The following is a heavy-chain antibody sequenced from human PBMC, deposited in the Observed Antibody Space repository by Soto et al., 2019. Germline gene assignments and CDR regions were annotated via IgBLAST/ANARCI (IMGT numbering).Heavy chain of an antibody. CDR1: GGSISSGDYY. V-gene: IGHV4-30-4*01. J-gene: IGHJ5*02. D-gene: IGHD1-7*01. CDR3: VRARTFRATNNWFDP. CDR2: IYYSGRA. Sequence: SETLSLTCTVSGGSISSGDYYWSWIRQPPGKGLEWIGYIYYSGRAYYNPSLESRVTILLDTSKNGFSLNLRSVTAADTAVYYCVRARTFRATNNWFDPWGQGIQVTVSS.